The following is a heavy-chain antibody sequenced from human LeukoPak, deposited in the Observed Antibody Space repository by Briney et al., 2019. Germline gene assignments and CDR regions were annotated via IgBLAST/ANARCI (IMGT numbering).Heavy chain of an antibody. CDR1: GFTFSNYA. J-gene: IGHJ6*03. V-gene: IGHV3-23*01. D-gene: IGHD6-19*01. Sequence: GGSLRLSCAASGFTFSNYAMSWVRQAPGKGLELVSAISVSGDSTYYADSVKSRFTISRDNSKNTLYLQVNSLRSEDTAVYYCAKDGVIGWAYMDVWGKGTTVTVSS. CDR2: ISVSGDST. CDR3: AKDGVIGWAYMDV.